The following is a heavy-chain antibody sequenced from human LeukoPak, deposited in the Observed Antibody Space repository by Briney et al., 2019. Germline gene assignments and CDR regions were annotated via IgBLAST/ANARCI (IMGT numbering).Heavy chain of an antibody. V-gene: IGHV1-24*01. CDR3: ATEGYSSSSAYYGMDV. J-gene: IGHJ6*02. Sequence: VASVTVSCTVSGYTLTELSMHWVRQAPGKGLEWMGGFYPEDGETIYAQKFQGRVTMTEDTSTDTAYMELSSLRSEDTAVYYCATEGYSSSSAYYGMDVWGQGTTVTVSS. CDR2: FYPEDGET. D-gene: IGHD6-6*01. CDR1: GYTLTELS.